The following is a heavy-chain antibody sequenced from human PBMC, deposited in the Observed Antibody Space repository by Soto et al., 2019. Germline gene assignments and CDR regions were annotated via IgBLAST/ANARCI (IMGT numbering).Heavy chain of an antibody. CDR3: AKDSPFLDV. Sequence: PGGSLRLSCAASGFTFSSYGMHWVRQAPGKGLEWVAVISYDGSNKYYADSVKGRFTISRDNSKNTLYLQMNSLRAEDTAVYYCAKDSPFLDVWGQGTTVTVSS. CDR2: ISYDGSNK. D-gene: IGHD2-21*01. V-gene: IGHV3-30*18. CDR1: GFTFSSYG. J-gene: IGHJ6*02.